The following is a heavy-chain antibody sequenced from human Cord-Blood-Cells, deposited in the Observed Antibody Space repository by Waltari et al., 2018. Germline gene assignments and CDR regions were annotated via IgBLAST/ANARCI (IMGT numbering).Heavy chain of an antibody. J-gene: IGHJ6*02. V-gene: IGHV1-69*01. CDR2: IIPIFGTA. CDR3: ASHYDSSGYYYYYGMDV. D-gene: IGHD3-22*01. CDR1: GGTYSSYA. Sequence: QVQLVQSGAEVKKPGSSVKVYCKASGGTYSSYALSWVRQAHGQGLEWMGGIIPIFGTANYAQKFQGRVTITADESTSTAYMELSSLRSEDTAVYYCASHYDSSGYYYYYGMDVWGQGTTVTVSS.